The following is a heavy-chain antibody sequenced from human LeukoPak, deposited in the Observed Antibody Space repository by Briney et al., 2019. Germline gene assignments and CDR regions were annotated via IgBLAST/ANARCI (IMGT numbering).Heavy chain of an antibody. D-gene: IGHD3-10*01. CDR2: IWSDGSNK. CDR3: ATDIGSAPFDY. CDR1: GFTFRSDG. V-gene: IGHV3-33*01. Sequence: GGSLRLSWAASGFTFRSDGMHWVRQAPGKGLEWVAVIWSDGSNKNYADSVKGRFTISRDNSKNTLYLQMNSLRVADTAMYYCATDIGSAPFDYWGQGTLVTVSS. J-gene: IGHJ4*02.